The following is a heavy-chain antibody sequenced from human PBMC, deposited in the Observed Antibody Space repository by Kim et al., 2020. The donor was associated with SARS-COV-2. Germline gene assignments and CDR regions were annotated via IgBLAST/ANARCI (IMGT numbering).Heavy chain of an antibody. J-gene: IGHJ6*02. Sequence: GGSLRLSCAASGFTFSSYGMHWVRQAPGKGLEWVAVIWYDGSNKYYADSVKGRFTISRDNSKNTLYLQMNSLRAEDTAVYYCARDGSRNFLTYYYDSSGGGMDVWGQGTTVTVSS. V-gene: IGHV3-33*01. CDR3: ARDGSRNFLTYYYDSSGGGMDV. D-gene: IGHD3-22*01. CDR2: IWYDGSNK. CDR1: GFTFSSYG.